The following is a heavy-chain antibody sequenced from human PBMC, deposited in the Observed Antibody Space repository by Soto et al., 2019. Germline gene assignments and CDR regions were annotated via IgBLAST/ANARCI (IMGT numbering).Heavy chain of an antibody. D-gene: IGHD2-8*02. V-gene: IGHV3-9*01. CDR1: GFIFDDYA. CDR3: AKSTGGTANGMGV. CDR2: ISWNSGTI. Sequence: EVQVVESGGGLVQPGRSLRLSCAASGFIFDDYAMHWVRQAPGKGLEWVSGISWNSGTIGYADSVKGRFTISRDNAKNSLYLQMHSLRAEDKAMYYCAKSTGGTANGMGVWGQGTTVTVSS. J-gene: IGHJ6*02.